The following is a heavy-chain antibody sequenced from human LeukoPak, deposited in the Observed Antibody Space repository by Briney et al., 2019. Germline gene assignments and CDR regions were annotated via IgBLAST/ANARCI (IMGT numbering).Heavy chain of an antibody. CDR1: GFTFSSYS. Sequence: GGSLRLSCAASGFTFSSYSMNWVRQAPGKGLEWVSYISSSSSTIYYADSVKGRFTISRDNAKNSLYLQMNSLRPDDTALYYCSTDPRLLIYWGRGTLVTVSS. CDR3: STDPRLLIY. V-gene: IGHV3-48*01. J-gene: IGHJ2*01. CDR2: ISSSSSTI. D-gene: IGHD2-8*01.